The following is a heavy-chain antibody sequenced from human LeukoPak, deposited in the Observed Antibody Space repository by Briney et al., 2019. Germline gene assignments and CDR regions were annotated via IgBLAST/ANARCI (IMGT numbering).Heavy chain of an antibody. J-gene: IGHJ4*02. CDR2: IIPIFGTA. D-gene: IGHD6-19*01. Sequence: GASVKVSCKASGGTFSSYAISWVRQAPGQRLEWMGRIIPIFGTANYAQKFQGRVTITADKSTSTAYMELSSLRSEDTAVYYCARDGPRDAVAVYWGQGTLVTVSS. V-gene: IGHV1-69*06. CDR1: GGTFSSYA. CDR3: ARDGPRDAVAVY.